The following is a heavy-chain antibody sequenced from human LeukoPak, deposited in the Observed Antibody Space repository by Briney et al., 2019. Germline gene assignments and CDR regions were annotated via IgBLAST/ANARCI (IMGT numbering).Heavy chain of an antibody. CDR3: ARGPTYYDFWSGYFGRQEYYGMDV. CDR2: INHSGST. V-gene: IGHV4-34*01. J-gene: IGHJ6*02. D-gene: IGHD3-3*01. Sequence: SETLSLTCAVYGGSFSGYYWSWIRQPPGKGLEWIGEINHSGSTNYNPSLKSRVTISVDTSKNQFSLELSSVTAADTAVYYCARGPTYYDFWSGYFGRQEYYGMDVWGQGTTVTVSS. CDR1: GGSFSGYY.